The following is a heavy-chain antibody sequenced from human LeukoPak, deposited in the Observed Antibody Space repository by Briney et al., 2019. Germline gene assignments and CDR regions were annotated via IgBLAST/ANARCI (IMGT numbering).Heavy chain of an antibody. V-gene: IGHV4-34*01. CDR3: ARAVPPSAYCGGDCGMDV. CDR2: INHSGST. J-gene: IGHJ6*04. D-gene: IGHD2-21*01. Sequence: SETLSLTCAVYGGSFSGYYWSWIRQPPGKGLEWIGEINHSGSTNYNPSLKSRVTISVDTSKNQFSLKLSSVTAADTAVYYCARAVPPSAYCGGDCGMDVWGKGTTVTVSS. CDR1: GGSFSGYY.